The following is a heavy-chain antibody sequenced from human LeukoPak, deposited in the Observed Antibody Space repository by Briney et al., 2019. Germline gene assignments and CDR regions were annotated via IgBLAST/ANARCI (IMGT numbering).Heavy chain of an antibody. J-gene: IGHJ4*02. V-gene: IGHV1-69*13. CDR3: ARMPGAYCSSTSCFDY. CDR1: GGTFSSYA. CDR2: IIPIFGTA. Sequence: ASVKVSCKASGGTFSSYAISWVRQAPGQGLEWMGGIIPIFGTANYAQKFQGRVTITADESTSTAYMELSSLRSEDTAVYNCARMPGAYCSSTSCFDYWGQGTLVTVSS. D-gene: IGHD2-2*01.